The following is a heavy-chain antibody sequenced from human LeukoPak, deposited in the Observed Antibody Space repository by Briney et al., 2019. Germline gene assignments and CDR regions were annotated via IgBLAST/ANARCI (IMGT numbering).Heavy chain of an antibody. Sequence: SVKVSCKASGGTFSSYAISWVRQAPGQGLEWMGGIIPIFGTENYAQKFQGRVTITTDESTSTAYMELSSLRSEDTAVYYCARDQRQYYYDSSSLDYWGQGTLVTVSS. V-gene: IGHV1-69*05. D-gene: IGHD3-22*01. CDR3: ARDQRQYYYDSSSLDY. J-gene: IGHJ4*02. CDR2: IIPIFGTE. CDR1: GGTFSSYA.